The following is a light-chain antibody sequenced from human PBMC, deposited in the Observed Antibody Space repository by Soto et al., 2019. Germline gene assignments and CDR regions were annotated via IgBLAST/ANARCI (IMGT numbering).Light chain of an antibody. V-gene: IGLV1-40*01. CDR2: GNT. CDR1: TSNIGAGYD. CDR3: HSYDSSLSGSV. Sequence: QSVLTQPPSVSGTPGQRVTISCTGTTSNIGAGYDVHWYRRLPGTAPKLLIYGNTNRPSGVPDRFSGSKSGTSASLAITGLQAEDEADYYCHSYDSSLSGSVFGGGTKVTVL. J-gene: IGLJ3*02.